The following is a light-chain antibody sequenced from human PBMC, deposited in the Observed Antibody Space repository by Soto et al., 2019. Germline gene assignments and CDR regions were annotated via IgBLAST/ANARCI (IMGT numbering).Light chain of an antibody. J-gene: IGLJ2*01. Sequence: QSVLTQPPSASGSPGQSVTISCTGTSSDVGGYNYVSWYQHHPGKAPKLMIYEVSKRPSGVPDRFSGSKSANTASLTVSGLQAEDEADYYCSSYAGSNNLLFGGGTKLTVL. V-gene: IGLV2-8*01. CDR3: SSYAGSNNLL. CDR2: EVS. CDR1: SSDVGGYNY.